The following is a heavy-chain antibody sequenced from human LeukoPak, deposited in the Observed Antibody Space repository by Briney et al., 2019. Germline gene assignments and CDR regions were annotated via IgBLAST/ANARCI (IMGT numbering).Heavy chain of an antibody. CDR3: ATPTAVTTDI. V-gene: IGHV3-48*03. CDR1: GFTFSSYE. Sequence: GGSLRLSCAASGFTFSSYEMNWVRQAPGKGLEGVSYISSSGSTIYYADSVKGRFTSSRDNAKNSLYLQMNSLRADDTAVYYCATPTAVTTDIWGQGTMVTVSS. D-gene: IGHD4-17*01. CDR2: ISSSGSTI. J-gene: IGHJ3*02.